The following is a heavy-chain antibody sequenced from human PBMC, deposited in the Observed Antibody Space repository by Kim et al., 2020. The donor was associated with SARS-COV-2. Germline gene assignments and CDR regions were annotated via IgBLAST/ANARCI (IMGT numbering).Heavy chain of an antibody. Sequence: STYYADPVKGRFTISRDNSKNTLYLQMNSLRAEDTAVYYCASPLLWFGEGWGQGTLVTVSS. CDR3: ASPLLWFGEG. D-gene: IGHD3-10*01. CDR2: ST. V-gene: IGHV3-23*01. J-gene: IGHJ4*02.